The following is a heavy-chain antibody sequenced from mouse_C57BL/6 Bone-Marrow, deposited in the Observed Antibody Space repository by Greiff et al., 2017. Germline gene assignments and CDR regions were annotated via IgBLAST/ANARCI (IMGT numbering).Heavy chain of an antibody. CDR2: ISSGSSTT. V-gene: IGHV5-17*01. Sequence: EVKLVESGGGLVKPGGSLKLSCAASGFTFSDYGMHWVRQAPEKGLEWVAYISSGSSTTCYADTVKGRFTISRDNAKNTLFLQMASLRSEDTAMYYCARPDSNYVINYWGQGTTLTVSS. CDR3: ARPDSNYVINY. D-gene: IGHD2-5*01. CDR1: GFTFSDYG. J-gene: IGHJ2*01.